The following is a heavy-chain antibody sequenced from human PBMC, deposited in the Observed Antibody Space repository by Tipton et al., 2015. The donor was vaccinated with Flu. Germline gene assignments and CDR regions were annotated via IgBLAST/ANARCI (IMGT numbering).Heavy chain of an antibody. CDR2: VKEDGSDK. V-gene: IGHV3-7*01. J-gene: IGHJ4*02. CDR1: GFSFSSYG. CDR3: TRRLVED. Sequence: SLRLSCAASGFSFSSYGMHWVRQAPGKGLEWVANVKEDGSDKYYVDSVKGRFTISRDNAKNSLYLQMNNLRAEDTAVYYCTRRLVEDWGQGTQVTVSS.